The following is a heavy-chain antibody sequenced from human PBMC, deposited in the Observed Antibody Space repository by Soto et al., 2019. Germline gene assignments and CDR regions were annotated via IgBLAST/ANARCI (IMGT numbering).Heavy chain of an antibody. V-gene: IGHV4-59*08. CDR1: GGSVRSYF. D-gene: IGHD3-10*01. CDR3: AGVGGITMVGGVLTGFDI. J-gene: IGHJ3*02. Sequence: SETLSLTCTVSGGSVRSYFWSWIRQPPGKGLEWIAYIYYSGSTNYDPSLKSRLTASVDTSKNQFSLRLSSVTAADTAVYYFAGVGGITMVGGVLTGFDIGGKGTTFSLSS. CDR2: IYYSGST.